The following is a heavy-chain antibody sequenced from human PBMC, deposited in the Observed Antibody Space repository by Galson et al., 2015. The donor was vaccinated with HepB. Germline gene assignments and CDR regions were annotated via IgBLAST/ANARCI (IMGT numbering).Heavy chain of an antibody. D-gene: IGHD6-13*01. Sequence: QSGAEVKKPGESLKISCKGSGYSFTTYWIGWVRQMPGKGLEWMGIIYPPNSDTKFSPSFQGQVTISADKSINTAYLQWSSLKASDTAMYYCARHEANSRWSYFDHWGQGTLVTVSS. CDR2: IYPPNSDT. CDR1: GYSFTTYW. J-gene: IGHJ4*02. CDR3: ARHEANSRWSYFDH. V-gene: IGHV5-51*01.